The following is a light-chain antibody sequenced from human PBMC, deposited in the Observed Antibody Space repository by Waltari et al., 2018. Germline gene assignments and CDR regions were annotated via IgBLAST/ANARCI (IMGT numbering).Light chain of an antibody. CDR2: GAS. V-gene: IGKV1-39*01. Sequence: DIQMTQSPLSLSASVGDRVTITCRASQRIGTHLVWYHQNRGQAPKLLISGASSLESGVPSRFSGSGSGTDFTLTITSLQPEDFATYYCQQTYTTPQTFGQGTKVEIK. CDR3: QQTYTTPQT. CDR1: QRIGTH. J-gene: IGKJ1*01.